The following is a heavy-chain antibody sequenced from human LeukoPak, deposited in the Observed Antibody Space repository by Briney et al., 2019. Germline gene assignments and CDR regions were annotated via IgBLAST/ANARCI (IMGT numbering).Heavy chain of an antibody. CDR2: ISAYNGNT. D-gene: IGHD2-2*01. Sequence: GASVKVSCKASGYTFTNYGISWVRQAPGQGLEWMGWISAYNGNTNYAQKFEGRVTMTTDTSTDTGYMELRSLRSDGTAVYYCARVGAYCTSTSCFDYWGQGALVTVSS. CDR3: ARVGAYCTSTSCFDY. V-gene: IGHV1-18*01. CDR1: GYTFTNYG. J-gene: IGHJ4*02.